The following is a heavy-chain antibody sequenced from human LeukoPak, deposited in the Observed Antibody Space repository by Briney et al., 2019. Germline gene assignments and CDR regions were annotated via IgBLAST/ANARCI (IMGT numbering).Heavy chain of an antibody. Sequence: GGSLRLSCAASGFTFSSYAMHWVRQAPGKGLEWVAVISYDGSNKYYADSVKGRFTISRDNSKNTLYLQMNSLSAEDTAVYYCARSPLIVVVPAAIGYAFDIWGQGTMVTVSS. CDR2: ISYDGSNK. CDR3: ARSPLIVVVPAAIGYAFDI. D-gene: IGHD2-2*01. CDR1: GFTFSSYA. V-gene: IGHV3-30-3*01. J-gene: IGHJ3*02.